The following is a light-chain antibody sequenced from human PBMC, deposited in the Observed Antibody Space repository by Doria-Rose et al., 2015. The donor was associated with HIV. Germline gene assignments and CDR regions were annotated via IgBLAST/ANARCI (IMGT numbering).Light chain of an antibody. CDR3: HQYGTSWT. Sequence: TQSPGTLSLSPAERATLSCRASQSSSSTYIDWYQQKPGQAPSLLIYYGSTRATGIPDRFSASGSGTDFTLTINRLEPEDFALYYCHQYGTSWTFGQGTKVEI. V-gene: IGKV3-20*01. CDR2: YGS. J-gene: IGKJ1*01. CDR1: QSSSSTY.